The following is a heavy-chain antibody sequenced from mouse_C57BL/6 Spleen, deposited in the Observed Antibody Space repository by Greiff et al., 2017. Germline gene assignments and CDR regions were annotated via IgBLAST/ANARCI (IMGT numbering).Heavy chain of an antibody. D-gene: IGHD1-1*01. Sequence: QVQLQQPGAELVKPGASVKLSCKASGYTFTSYWMHWVKQRPGQGLEWIGMIHPNSGSTNYNEKFKSKATLTVDKSSSTAYMQLSSLTSEDSAVYYCARNYGSSYVGYFDYWGQGTTLTVSS. CDR3: ARNYGSSYVGYFDY. CDR2: IHPNSGST. J-gene: IGHJ2*01. V-gene: IGHV1-64*01. CDR1: GYTFTSYW.